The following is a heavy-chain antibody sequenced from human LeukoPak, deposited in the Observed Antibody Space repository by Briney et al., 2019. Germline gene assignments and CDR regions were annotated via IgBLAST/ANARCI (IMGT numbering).Heavy chain of an antibody. CDR3: PRDPASAGGFDY. V-gene: IGHV4-59*01. J-gene: IGHJ4*02. Sequence: SETLSLTLSVSGGSISPYYWSGIRQPPGKGLEWIGYIYYSGTTNYNPSLQSRVTISVATSKNHFSLKLSSVTAADTALYYCPRDPASAGGFDYWGQGTLVTVSS. CDR2: IYYSGTT. CDR1: GGSISPYY. D-gene: IGHD2-15*01.